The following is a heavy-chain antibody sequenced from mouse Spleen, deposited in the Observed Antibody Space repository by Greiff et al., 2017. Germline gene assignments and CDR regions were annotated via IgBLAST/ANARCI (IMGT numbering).Heavy chain of an antibody. Sequence: EVKLVESGGGLVKPGGSLKLSCAASGFTFSSYGMSWVRQTPETRLEWVATISGGGSYTYYPDSVKGRFTISRDNAKNNLYLQMSSLRSEDTALYYCARQGAGHFDYWGQGTTLTVSS. CDR1: GFTFSSYG. CDR3: ARQGAGHFDY. V-gene: IGHV5-9-2*01. CDR2: ISGGGSYT. J-gene: IGHJ2*01. D-gene: IGHD3-3*01.